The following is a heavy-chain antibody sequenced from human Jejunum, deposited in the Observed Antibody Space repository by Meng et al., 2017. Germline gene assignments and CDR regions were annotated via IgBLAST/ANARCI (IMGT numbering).Heavy chain of an antibody. CDR1: GFSFSSYW. CDR2: INRDGSTT. V-gene: IGHV3-74*01. Sequence: EVQLVESGGGLVQPGGSLRLSCVDSGFSFSSYWMHWVRQAPGKGLVGVSRINRDGSTTNYADSVKGRFTISRDNAKNTVYLQMNSLRAEDSAFYYCTNDRLKHWGQGALVTVSS. CDR3: TNDRLKH. J-gene: IGHJ1*01. D-gene: IGHD1-1*01.